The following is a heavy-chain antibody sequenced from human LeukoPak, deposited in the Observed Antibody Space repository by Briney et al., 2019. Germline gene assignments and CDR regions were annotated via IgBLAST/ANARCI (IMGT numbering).Heavy chain of an antibody. J-gene: IGHJ4*02. CDR2: ISGSGGST. CDR3: AKGVLLCFGELLGFDY. Sequence: GGSLRLSCAASEFTFSSYAMSWVRQAPGKGLEWVSAISGSGGSTYYADSVKGRFTISRDNSKNTLYLQMNSLRAEDTAVYYCAKGVLLCFGELLGFDYWGQGTLVTVSS. CDR1: EFTFSSYA. V-gene: IGHV3-23*01. D-gene: IGHD3-10*01.